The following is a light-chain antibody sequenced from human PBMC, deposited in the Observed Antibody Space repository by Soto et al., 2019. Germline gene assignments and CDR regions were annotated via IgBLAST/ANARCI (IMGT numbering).Light chain of an antibody. CDR3: QQFGTIPFT. Sequence: EIVLTQSPGTLSLSPGERATLSCRASQSVSSTYLGWYQQKPGQAPRLLISGASNRATGIPDRFSGSGSGTDFTLTISRLAPEDFAVYYCQQFGTIPFTVGAGTKVDV. CDR2: GAS. J-gene: IGKJ3*01. V-gene: IGKV3-20*01. CDR1: QSVSSTY.